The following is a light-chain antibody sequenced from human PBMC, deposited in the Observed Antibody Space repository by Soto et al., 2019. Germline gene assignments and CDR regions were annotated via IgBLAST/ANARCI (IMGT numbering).Light chain of an antibody. Sequence: QSVLTQPPSVSGAPGQRVTISCTGSSSNIGAYYDVHWYQQLPGTAPKLLIYGNNNRPSGVPDRFSGSRSGTSASLAITGLQAEDEADYYCQSYDSSLSGWVFGGGTQLTV. CDR3: QSYDSSLSGWV. CDR1: SSNIGAYYD. V-gene: IGLV1-40*01. J-gene: IGLJ3*02. CDR2: GNN.